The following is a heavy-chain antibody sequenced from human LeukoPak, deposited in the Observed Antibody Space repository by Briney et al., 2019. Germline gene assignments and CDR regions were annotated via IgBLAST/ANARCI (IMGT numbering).Heavy chain of an antibody. CDR3: ARVPSMGSSGYYFDY. CDR1: GGTFSSYA. Sequence: SVTVSCKASGGTFSSYAISWVRQAPGQGLEWMGGIIPIFGTANYAQKFQGRVTITTDESTSTAYMELSSLRSEDTAVYYCARVPSMGSSGYYFDYWGQGTLVTVSS. D-gene: IGHD3-22*01. J-gene: IGHJ4*02. V-gene: IGHV1-69*05. CDR2: IIPIFGTA.